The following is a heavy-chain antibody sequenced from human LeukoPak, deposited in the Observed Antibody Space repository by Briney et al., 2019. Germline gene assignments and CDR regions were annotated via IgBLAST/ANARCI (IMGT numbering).Heavy chain of an antibody. CDR1: GYTFTGYY. Sequence: GASVKVSCKASGYTFTGYYMSWVRQAPGQGFEWMGWINPNSGATSYAQKFQGRVTMTRDTSITTAYMEVSGLTFDDTAVCYCARSDEYASEYYLDYWGQGALVTVSS. D-gene: IGHD2-2*01. V-gene: IGHV1-2*02. CDR3: ARSDEYASEYYLDY. J-gene: IGHJ4*02. CDR2: INPNSGAT.